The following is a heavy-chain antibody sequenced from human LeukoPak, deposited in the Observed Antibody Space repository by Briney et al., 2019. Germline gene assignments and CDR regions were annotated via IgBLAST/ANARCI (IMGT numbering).Heavy chain of an antibody. V-gene: IGHV1-58*01. D-gene: IGHD4-11*01. CDR2: IVVGSGNT. J-gene: IGHJ6*02. Sequence: SVKVSCKASGFTFTSSAVQWVRQARGQRLEWIGWIVVGSGNTNYAQKFQERVTITRDMSTSTAYMELSSLRSEDTAVYYCARESDGRVTTVRDGMDVWGQGTTVTVSS. CDR3: ARESDGRVTTVRDGMDV. CDR1: GFTFTSSA.